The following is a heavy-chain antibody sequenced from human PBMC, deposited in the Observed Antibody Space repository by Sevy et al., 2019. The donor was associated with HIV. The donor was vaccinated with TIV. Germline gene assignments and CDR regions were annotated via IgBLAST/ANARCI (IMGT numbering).Heavy chain of an antibody. CDR2: IKQDGSEK. CDR3: ARKHCSSTSCPSHFDY. J-gene: IGHJ4*02. Sequence: EGSLRLSCAASGFTFSSYWMSWVRQAPGKGLEWVANIKQDGSEKYYVDSVKGRFTISRDNAKNSLYLQMNSLRAEDTAVYYCARKHCSSTSCPSHFDYWGQGTLVTVSS. V-gene: IGHV3-7*01. CDR1: GFTFSSYW. D-gene: IGHD2-2*01.